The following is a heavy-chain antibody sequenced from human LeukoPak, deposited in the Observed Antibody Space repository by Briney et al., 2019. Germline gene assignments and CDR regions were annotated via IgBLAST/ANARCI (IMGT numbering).Heavy chain of an antibody. CDR1: GGTFSSYA. Sequence: ASVKVSCKASGGTFSSYAISWVRQAPGQGLEWMGRIIPILGIANYAQKFQGRVTITADKSTSTAYMELSSLRSEDTAVYYCARDLTYAMVRGWWGQGTLVTVSS. V-gene: IGHV1-69*04. D-gene: IGHD3-10*01. CDR3: ARDLTYAMVRGW. J-gene: IGHJ4*02. CDR2: IIPILGIA.